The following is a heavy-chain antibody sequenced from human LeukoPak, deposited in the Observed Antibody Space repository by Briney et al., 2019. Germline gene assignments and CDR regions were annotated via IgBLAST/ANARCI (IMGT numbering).Heavy chain of an antibody. D-gene: IGHD3-16*01. CDR3: ARAWDNWFDP. J-gene: IGHJ5*02. Sequence: SETLSLTCTVSGGSISSYYWSWIRQPPGMGLEWIGSMYHSGRNYYSPSLKSRVTTSVDTSKNQFLLHLTSVTAADTAVYYCARAWDNWFDPWGQGTLVTVSS. CDR2: MYHSGRN. V-gene: IGHV4-59*01. CDR1: GGSISSYY.